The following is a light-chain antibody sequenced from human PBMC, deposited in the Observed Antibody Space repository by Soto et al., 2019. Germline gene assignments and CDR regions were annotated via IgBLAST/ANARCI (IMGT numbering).Light chain of an antibody. Sequence: EIVLTQSPGTLSLSLGERATLSCRASQSISSTSLAWYQQKPGQAPRLLIYGASTRATGIPDRFSGSESGTDFTLTISRLEPEDFGVYYCQQYGNSPFTFGQGTRLEIK. CDR1: QSISSTS. CDR3: QQYGNSPFT. J-gene: IGKJ5*01. V-gene: IGKV3-20*01. CDR2: GAS.